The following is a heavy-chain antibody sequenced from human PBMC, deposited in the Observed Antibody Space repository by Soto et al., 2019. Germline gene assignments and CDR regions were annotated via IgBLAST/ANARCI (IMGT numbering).Heavy chain of an antibody. CDR1: RYTFTSYG. V-gene: IGHV1-18*01. CDR2: ISDDNSNT. D-gene: IGHD3-10*01. Sequence: QVQLVQSGAEVKMPGASVKVSCRASRYTFTSYGITWVRQAPGQGLEWMGWISDDNSNTNYPQNLQGGVTMTTDTSTSTAYMELRSLRSDDTAVYYCARRGVLPDYWGQGTLVTVSS. J-gene: IGHJ4*02. CDR3: ARRGVLPDY.